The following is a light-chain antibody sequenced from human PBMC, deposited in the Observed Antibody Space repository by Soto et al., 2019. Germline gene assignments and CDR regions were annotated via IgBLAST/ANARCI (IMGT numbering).Light chain of an antibody. CDR1: SSNIGSNY. J-gene: IGLJ3*02. V-gene: IGLV1-47*01. CDR2: RNN. CDR3: AAWDDTLNGWV. Sequence: QSVLTQPPSASGTPGQGVTISCSGSSSNIGSNYVYWYQQLPGTAPKLLIYRNNQRPSGVPDRFSGSKSGTSASLAISGLRSEDEADYYCAAWDDTLNGWVFGGGTKLTVL.